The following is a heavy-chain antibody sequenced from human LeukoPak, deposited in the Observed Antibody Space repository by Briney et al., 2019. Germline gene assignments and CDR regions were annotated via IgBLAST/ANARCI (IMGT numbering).Heavy chain of an antibody. D-gene: IGHD4-17*01. J-gene: IGHJ3*02. V-gene: IGHV3-7*05. CDR1: GFTFSSYW. CDR3: ARDPTVTNFHDAFDI. CDR2: IKQDGSQK. Sequence: GGSLRLSCAASGFTFSSYWMSWVRQDPGKGLEWVATIKQDGSQKEYVDSVKGRFTISRDNAKNSLYLQMNSLRAEDTAVYYCARDPTVTNFHDAFDIWGQGTMVTVSS.